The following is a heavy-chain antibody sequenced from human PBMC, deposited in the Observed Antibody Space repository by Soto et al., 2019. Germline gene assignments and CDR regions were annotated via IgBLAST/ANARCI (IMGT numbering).Heavy chain of an antibody. CDR3: ARGALLSAAISTSFDP. CDR2: INPKSDVT. J-gene: IGHJ5*02. V-gene: IGHV1-2*02. Sequence: ASVKVSCKASGYTFSDYKIHWLRQAPGQGLEWMGWINPKSDVTNYAHKFKDRVTMTRDTSTSTVYMDLSRLAFDDTAVYYCARGALLSAAISTSFDPWGQGTQVTVSS. D-gene: IGHD2-2*01. CDR1: GYTFSDYK.